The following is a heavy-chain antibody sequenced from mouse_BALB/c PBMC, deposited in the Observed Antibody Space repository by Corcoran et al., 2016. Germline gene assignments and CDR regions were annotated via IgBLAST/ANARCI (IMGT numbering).Heavy chain of an antibody. CDR2: INPANGNT. D-gene: IGHD1-1*01. CDR3: ARGTTVVFDY. Sequence: EVQLQQSGAELVKPGASVKLSCTASGFNIKDTYMHWVKQRPEQGLEWIGRINPANGNTKYDPKFQGKATITADTSSNTAYLQLSSLTSEDTAVYYCARGTTVVFDYWGQGATLTVSS. CDR1: GFNIKDTY. V-gene: IGHV14-3*02. J-gene: IGHJ2*01.